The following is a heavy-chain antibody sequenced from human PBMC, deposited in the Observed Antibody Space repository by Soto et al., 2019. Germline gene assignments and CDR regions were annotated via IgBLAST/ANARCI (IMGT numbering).Heavy chain of an antibody. CDR1: GFTFDDYA. Sequence: EVQLVESGGGLVQPGRSLRLSCAASGFTFDDYAMHWVRQAPGKGLEWVSGSSWNSGSIGYADSVKGRFTISRDNAKNSLYLQMNRLRAEDTALYYCAKEYSSGWKVFDYWGQGTLVTVSS. CDR3: AKEYSSGWKVFDY. D-gene: IGHD6-19*01. CDR2: SSWNSGSI. V-gene: IGHV3-9*01. J-gene: IGHJ4*02.